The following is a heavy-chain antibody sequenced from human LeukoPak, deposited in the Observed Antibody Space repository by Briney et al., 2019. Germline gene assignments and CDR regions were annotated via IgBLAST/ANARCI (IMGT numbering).Heavy chain of an antibody. V-gene: IGHV4-59*08. CDR2: IYYSGST. D-gene: IGHD2-15*01. J-gene: IGHJ3*02. CDR3: ARHAHSLDALDI. CDR1: GGSINSYY. Sequence: SETLSLTCTVSGGSINSYYWSWIRQPPGKGLEWIGYIYYSGSTNYNPSLKSRVTISVDTSKNQFSLKLSSVTAADTAVYYCARHAHSLDALDIWGQGTMVTVSS.